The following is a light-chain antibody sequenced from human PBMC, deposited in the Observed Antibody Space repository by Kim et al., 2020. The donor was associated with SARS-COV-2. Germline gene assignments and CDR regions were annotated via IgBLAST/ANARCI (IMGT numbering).Light chain of an antibody. V-gene: IGLV1-40*01. CDR1: SSNIGAGYD. CDR2: GNS. J-gene: IGLJ2*01. CDR3: QSYDNSLSGVV. Sequence: RVTISCTGTSSNIGAGYDVHWYQQLPGTAPKLLIHGNSDRPSGVPDRFSGSKSGPSASLAITGLQAEDEADYYCQSYDNSLSGVVFGGGTQLTVL.